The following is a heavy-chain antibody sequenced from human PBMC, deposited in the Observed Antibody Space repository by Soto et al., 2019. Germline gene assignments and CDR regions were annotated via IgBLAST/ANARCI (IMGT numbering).Heavy chain of an antibody. CDR1: GFTFSSYA. Sequence: GGSLRLSCAASGFTFSSYAMSWVRQAPGKGLEWVSAISVSGGSTYYSDSVKGRFTISTDNSKNPLYLQMNSLRAPDTAVYDCANDTAARTRNSFESGGKRTVLTVSS. CDR2: ISVSGGST. J-gene: IGHJ5*02. D-gene: IGHD6-13*01. CDR3: ANDTAARTRNSFES. V-gene: IGHV3-23*01.